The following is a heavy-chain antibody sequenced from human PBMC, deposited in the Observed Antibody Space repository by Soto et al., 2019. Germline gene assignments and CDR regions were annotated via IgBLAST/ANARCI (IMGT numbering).Heavy chain of an antibody. Sequence: SGGSLRLSCAASGFTFDYYAMHWVRQAPGKGLEWVSGISWNSGSIGYADSVKGRFTISRDNAKNSLYLQMNSLRAEDTALYYCAKDVSSGSYYYYGMDVWGQGTTVTVSS. CDR3: AKDVSSGSYYYYGMDV. V-gene: IGHV3-9*01. CDR2: ISWNSGSI. J-gene: IGHJ6*02. CDR1: GFTFDYYA. D-gene: IGHD6-19*01.